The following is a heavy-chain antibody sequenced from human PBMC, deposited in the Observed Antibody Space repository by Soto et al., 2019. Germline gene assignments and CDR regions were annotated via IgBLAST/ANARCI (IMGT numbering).Heavy chain of an antibody. CDR2: IFSNDEN. CDR1: GVSLSNVRMG. Sequence: QVTLKESGPVLVKPTETLTMTCTVSGVSLSNVRMGVSWIRQPPGQALAWLAHIFSNDENSYSTSLKSRLTISKDTSKSQVVLTMTNMEHVDADTYSWARSYYSGSDWVFDHWGQGTLVTVSS. V-gene: IGHV2-26*01. CDR3: ARSYYSGSDWVFDH. D-gene: IGHD5-12*01. J-gene: IGHJ4*02.